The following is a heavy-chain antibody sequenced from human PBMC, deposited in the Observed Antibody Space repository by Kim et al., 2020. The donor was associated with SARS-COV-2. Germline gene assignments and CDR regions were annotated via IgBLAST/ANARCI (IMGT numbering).Heavy chain of an antibody. Sequence: VKGRFTISRDNSKNTLYLQMNSLRAEDTAVYYCAKRDDSSGYPMGYFDYWGQGTLVTVSS. V-gene: IGHV3-23*01. J-gene: IGHJ4*02. D-gene: IGHD3-22*01. CDR3: AKRDDSSGYPMGYFDY.